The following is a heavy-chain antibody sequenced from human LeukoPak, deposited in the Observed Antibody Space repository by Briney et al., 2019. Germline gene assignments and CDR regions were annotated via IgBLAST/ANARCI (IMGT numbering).Heavy chain of an antibody. CDR1: GFTFSGYS. V-gene: IGHV3-7*01. CDR2: INHNGNVN. Sequence: GGSLRLSCAASGFTFSGYSMNWVPQAPGKGLEWVASINHNGNVNYYVDSVKGRFTISRDNAKNTLLLQMNSLRAEDTAVYYCVRDGVGAPPFDYWGQGVLVTVSS. J-gene: IGHJ4*02. CDR3: VRDGVGAPPFDY. D-gene: IGHD1-26*01.